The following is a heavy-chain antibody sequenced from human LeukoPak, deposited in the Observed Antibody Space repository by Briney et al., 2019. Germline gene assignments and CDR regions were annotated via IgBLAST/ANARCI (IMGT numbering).Heavy chain of an antibody. CDR1: GGSISSGSYF. CDR2: IYYSGST. J-gene: IGHJ3*02. CDR3: ARRGDAFDI. D-gene: IGHD3-10*01. Sequence: PSETLSLTCTVSGGSISSGSYFWSWIRQHPGKGLEWIGYIYYSGSTNYNPSLKSRVTISVDTSKNQFSLKLSSVTAADTAVYYCARRGDAFDIWGQGTMVTVSS. V-gene: IGHV4-61*01.